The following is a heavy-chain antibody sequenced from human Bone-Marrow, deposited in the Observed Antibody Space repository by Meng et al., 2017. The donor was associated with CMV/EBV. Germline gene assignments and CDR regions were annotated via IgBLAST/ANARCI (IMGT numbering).Heavy chain of an antibody. V-gene: IGHV3-48*04. CDR3: ASTTSSGWYRWFDP. Sequence: GGSLRLSCAASGFTFSSYSMNWVRQAPGKGLEWVSYISSSSSTIYYADSVKGRFTISRDNAKNSLYLQMNSLRAEDTAVYYCASTTSSGWYRWFDPWGQGTLVTVSS. J-gene: IGHJ5*02. CDR2: ISSSSSTI. D-gene: IGHD6-19*01. CDR1: GFTFSSYS.